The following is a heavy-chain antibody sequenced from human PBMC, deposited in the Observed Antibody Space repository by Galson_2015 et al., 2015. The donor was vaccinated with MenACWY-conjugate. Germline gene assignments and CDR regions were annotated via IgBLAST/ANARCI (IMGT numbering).Heavy chain of an antibody. CDR2: INHSGST. CDR1: GGSFSGYY. D-gene: IGHD3-22*01. CDR3: ALIVVPIDAFDI. V-gene: IGHV4-34*01. Sequence: LSLTCAVYGGSFSGYYWSWIRQPPGKGLEWIGEINHSGSTNYNPSLKSRVTISVDTSKNQFSLKLSSVTAADTAVYYCALIVVPIDAFDIWGQGTMVTVSS. J-gene: IGHJ3*02.